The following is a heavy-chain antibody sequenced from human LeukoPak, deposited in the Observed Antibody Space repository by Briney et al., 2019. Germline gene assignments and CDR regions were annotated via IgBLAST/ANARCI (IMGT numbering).Heavy chain of an antibody. Sequence: ASVKVSCKASGYTFTSYDINWVRQATGQGLEWMGWMNPNSGNTGYAQKFQGRVTMTEDTSTDTAYMELSSLRSEDTAVYYCATAELLYYYYWGQGTLVTVSS. CDR3: ATAELLYYYY. D-gene: IGHD1-7*01. J-gene: IGHJ4*02. V-gene: IGHV1-8*02. CDR1: GYTFTSYD. CDR2: MNPNSGNT.